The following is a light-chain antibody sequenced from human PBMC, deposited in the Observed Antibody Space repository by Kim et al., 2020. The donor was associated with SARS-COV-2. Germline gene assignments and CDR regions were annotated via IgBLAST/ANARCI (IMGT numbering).Light chain of an antibody. CDR3: QQYNSWPLT. Sequence: VSPGERVPLSCRASQSFSSRLAWFQQRPGQAPRLGIYDTSTRATGIPARFSGSGSGTEFTLTISSLESEDSAVYYCQQYNSWPLTFGGGTKVDIK. CDR1: QSFSSR. V-gene: IGKV3-15*01. CDR2: DTS. J-gene: IGKJ4*01.